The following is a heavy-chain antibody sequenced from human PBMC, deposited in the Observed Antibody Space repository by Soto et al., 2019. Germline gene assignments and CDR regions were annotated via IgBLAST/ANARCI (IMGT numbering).Heavy chain of an antibody. J-gene: IGHJ4*02. CDR3: ARGWSSNRYAAIDY. CDR2: IYGGGST. CDR1: GFTVSSNY. Sequence: EVQRVESGGGLVQPGGSLRLYCAASGFTVSSNYMSWVRQAPGKGLEWVSVIYGGGSTYYAASVEDRCTISRDDSKSTFQLQMNSLRAEDTAVYFCARGWSSNRYAAIDYWGQGTLVTVSS. V-gene: IGHV3-66*01. D-gene: IGHD6-13*01.